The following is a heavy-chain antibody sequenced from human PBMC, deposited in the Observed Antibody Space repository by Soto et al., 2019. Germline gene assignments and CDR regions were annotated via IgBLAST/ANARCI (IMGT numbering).Heavy chain of an antibody. D-gene: IGHD6-6*01. J-gene: IGHJ3*02. Sequence: QVQLVQSGAEVKKPGASVKVSCKASGYTFTSYYMHWVRQAPGQGLEWMGIINPSGGSTSYAQKFRGRVTMTRDTSTSTVYMELSSLRSEDTAVYYCAREEGQLVSAFDIWGQGTMVTVSS. CDR1: GYTFTSYY. CDR3: AREEGQLVSAFDI. V-gene: IGHV1-46*01. CDR2: INPSGGST.